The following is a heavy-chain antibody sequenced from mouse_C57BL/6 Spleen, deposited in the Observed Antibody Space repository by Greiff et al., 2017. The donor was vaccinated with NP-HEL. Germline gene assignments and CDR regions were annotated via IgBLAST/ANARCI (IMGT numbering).Heavy chain of an antibody. J-gene: IGHJ4*01. CDR3: AREGLITTVVGENYYAMDY. Sequence: VQLQQSGPELVKPGASVKISCKASGYSFTDYNMNWVKQSNGKSLEWIGVINPNYGTTSYNQKFKGKATLTVDQSSSTAYMQLNSLTSEDSAVYYCAREGLITTVVGENYYAMDYWGQGTSVTVSS. D-gene: IGHD1-1*01. CDR1: GYSFTDYN. CDR2: INPNYGTT. V-gene: IGHV1-39*01.